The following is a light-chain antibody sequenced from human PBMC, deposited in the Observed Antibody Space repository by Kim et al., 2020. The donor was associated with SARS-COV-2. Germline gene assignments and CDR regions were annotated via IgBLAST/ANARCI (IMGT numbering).Light chain of an antibody. CDR2: DAS. CDR1: QSVNSY. CDR3: QQRSNLGT. V-gene: IGKV3-11*01. Sequence: SLSPGERATLSCRASQSVNSYLAWYQQKPGQAPRLLIYDASNRATGIPARFSGSGSGTDFTLTISSLAPEDFAIYYCQQRSNLGTFGGGTKVEIK. J-gene: IGKJ4*01.